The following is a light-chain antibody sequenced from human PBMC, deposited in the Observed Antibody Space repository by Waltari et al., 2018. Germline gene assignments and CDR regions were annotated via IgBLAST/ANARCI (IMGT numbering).Light chain of an antibody. J-gene: IGKJ3*01. CDR3: QQSDNWPPLFT. V-gene: IGKV3-15*01. CDR2: GAS. Sequence: ETEMTQSPATLSVSPGERVTFSCRASQSVGNKIAWYHQKPGQAPRLLIYGASTRATGISCRLSGSGSGTEFTLTISSLQSEDFAVYYCQQSDNWPPLFTFGPGTKVDIK. CDR1: QSVGNK.